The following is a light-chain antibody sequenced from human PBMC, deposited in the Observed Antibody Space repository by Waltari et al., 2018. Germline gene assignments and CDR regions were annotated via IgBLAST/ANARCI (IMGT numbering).Light chain of an antibody. CDR1: GLRSYY. CDR3: HSRDASGVGGS. Sequence: SSELTQDPAVSVAMGQTVTITCQGNGLRSYYVSWYQQRPGQAPILIMYDKNNRPSGVPDRFSGSNSDNTASLTITGAQAEDEASYYCHSRDASGVGGSFGGGTKLTVL. CDR2: DKN. J-gene: IGLJ2*01. V-gene: IGLV3-19*01.